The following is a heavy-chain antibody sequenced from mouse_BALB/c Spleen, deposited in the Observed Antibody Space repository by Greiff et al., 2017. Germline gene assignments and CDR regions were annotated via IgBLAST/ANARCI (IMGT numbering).Heavy chain of an antibody. CDR1: GYAFSSSW. Sequence: QVQLKQSGPELVKPGASLKISCKASGYAFSSSWMNWVKQRPGQGLEWIGRIYPGDGDTNYNGKFKGKATLTADKSSSTAYMQLSSLTSVDSAVYFCARVGGLPGSFAYWGQGTLVTVSA. V-gene: IGHV1-82*01. CDR2: IYPGDGDT. D-gene: IGHD2-4*01. CDR3: ARVGGLPGSFAY. J-gene: IGHJ3*01.